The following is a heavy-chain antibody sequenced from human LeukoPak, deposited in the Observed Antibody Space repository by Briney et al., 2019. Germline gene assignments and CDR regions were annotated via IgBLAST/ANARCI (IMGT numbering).Heavy chain of an antibody. Sequence: SETLSLTCTVSGGSISSYYWSWIRQPPGKGLEWIGYIYYSGSTNYNPSLKSRVTISVDTSKNQFSLKLSSVTAADTAVYYCARVTPPSYSSGWYWGFDYWGQGTLVTVSS. CDR1: GGSISSYY. V-gene: IGHV4-59*01. D-gene: IGHD6-19*01. J-gene: IGHJ4*02. CDR3: ARVTPPSYSSGWYWGFDY. CDR2: IYYSGST.